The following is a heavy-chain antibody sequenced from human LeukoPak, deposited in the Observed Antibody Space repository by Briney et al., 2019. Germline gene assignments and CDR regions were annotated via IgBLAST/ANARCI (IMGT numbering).Heavy chain of an antibody. CDR1: GFTFRSYE. CDR3: ARRSGRRYEY. J-gene: IGHJ4*02. D-gene: IGHD5-24*01. V-gene: IGHV3-48*03. Sequence: GGSLRLSCAASGFTFRSYEMNWVRHAPGRGLEWVSHISGGGESTVYPDAVKGRFIISRDNTKNSLYLQMNSLRVDDTGVYYCARRSGRRYEYWGQGVLVTVSP. CDR2: ISGGGEST.